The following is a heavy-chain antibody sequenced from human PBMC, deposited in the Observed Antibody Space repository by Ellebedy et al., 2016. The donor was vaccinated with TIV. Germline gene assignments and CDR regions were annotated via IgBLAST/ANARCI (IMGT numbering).Heavy chain of an antibody. CDR1: GFSFSSYA. J-gene: IGHJ5*02. V-gene: IGHV3-30-3*01. CDR3: ARADYYDSSGYSPDH. CDR2: ISKDGTNI. D-gene: IGHD3-22*01. Sequence: GGSLRLXXAASGFSFSSYAIHWVRQAPGKGLEWVALISKDGTNIYYADSVKGRFTFSRDNSKNTLYLQMNSLRAEDTAVYYCARADYYDSSGYSPDHWGQGTLVTVSS.